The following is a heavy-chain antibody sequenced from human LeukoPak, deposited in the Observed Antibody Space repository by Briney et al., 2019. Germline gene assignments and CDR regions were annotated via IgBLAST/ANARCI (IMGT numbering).Heavy chain of an antibody. CDR2: INWNGGST. CDR1: GFTFDDYG. D-gene: IGHD6-13*01. V-gene: IGHV3-20*04. J-gene: IGHJ4*02. Sequence: GGSLRLSCAASGFTFDDYGMSWVRQAPGKGLEWVSGINWNGGSTGYADSVKGRFTISRDNAKNSLYLQMNSLRAEDTALYYCARGTLKAAATDFDYWGRGTLVSVSS. CDR3: ARGTLKAAATDFDY.